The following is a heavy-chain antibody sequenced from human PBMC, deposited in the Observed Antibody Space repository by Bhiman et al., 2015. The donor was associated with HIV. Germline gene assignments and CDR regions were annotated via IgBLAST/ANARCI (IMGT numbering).Heavy chain of an antibody. CDR2: IKQDGSEK. J-gene: IGHJ4*02. V-gene: IGHV3-7*01. Sequence: EVQLMESGGGVVQPGGSLRLSCAASGFTFSSYWMSWVRQAPGKGLEWVANIKQDGSEKYYVDSVRGRFTISRDNSKNTVYLQMNSLRSEDTAVYFCVKPKVKGRATVGFDYWGQGTLVTVSS. CDR3: VKPKVKGRATVGFDY. D-gene: IGHD1-26*01. CDR1: GFTFSSYW.